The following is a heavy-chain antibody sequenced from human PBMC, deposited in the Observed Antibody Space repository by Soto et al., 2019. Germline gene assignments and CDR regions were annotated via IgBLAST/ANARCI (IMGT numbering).Heavy chain of an antibody. Sequence: QVQLQESGPGLVKPSQTLSLTCTVSGGSISSGDYYWSWIRQPPGKGLEWIGYIYYSGSTYYNPSLKSRVTISVDMSKNQFSLKLSSVTAADTAVYYCARVDGSGYQPFDYWGQGTLVTVSS. CDR2: IYYSGST. CDR3: ARVDGSGYQPFDY. CDR1: GGSISSGDYY. D-gene: IGHD3-22*01. J-gene: IGHJ4*02. V-gene: IGHV4-30-4*01.